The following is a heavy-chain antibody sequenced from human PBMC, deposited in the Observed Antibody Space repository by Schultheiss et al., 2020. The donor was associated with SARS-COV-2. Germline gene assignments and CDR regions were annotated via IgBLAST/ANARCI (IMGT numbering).Heavy chain of an antibody. CDR3: ARRVSDFWSGYWAYYFDY. CDR2: IYYSGST. V-gene: IGHV4-59*12. Sequence: SETLSLTCTVSGGSISSYYWSWIRQPPGKGLEWIGYIYYSGSTNYNPSLKSRVTISVDTSKNQFSLKLSSVTAADTAVYYCARRVSDFWSGYWAYYFDYWGQGTLVTVSS. J-gene: IGHJ4*02. D-gene: IGHD3-3*01. CDR1: GGSISSYY.